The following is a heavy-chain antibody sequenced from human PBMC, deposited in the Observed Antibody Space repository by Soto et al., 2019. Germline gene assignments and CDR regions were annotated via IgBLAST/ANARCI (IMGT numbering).Heavy chain of an antibody. D-gene: IGHD5-18*01. CDR1: GFTFRQYG. CDR2: IFYDGFNE. Sequence: QVQLVESGGGVVQPGTSLRLSCAASGFTFRQYGMHWVRQAPGKGLEWVAVIFYDGFNEYYADSVRGRFTVSRDNSGNRVYLQMNSLRVEDTAVYYCVREGGYSYGGYYFDYWGQGTLVTVSS. J-gene: IGHJ4*02. V-gene: IGHV3-33*01. CDR3: VREGGYSYGGYYFDY.